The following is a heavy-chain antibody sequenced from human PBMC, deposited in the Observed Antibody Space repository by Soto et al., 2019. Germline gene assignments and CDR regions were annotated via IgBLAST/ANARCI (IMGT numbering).Heavy chain of an antibody. CDR1: GGTFSSYA. CDR3: ARKDIVAYDAFDI. D-gene: IGHD5-12*01. CDR2: IIPIFGTA. J-gene: IGHJ3*02. Sequence: ASVKVSCKASGGTFSSYAISWVRQAPGQGLEWMGGIIPIFGTANYAQEFQGRVTITTDESTSTAYMELRSLRSEDTAVYYCARKDIVAYDAFDIWGQGTMVTVSS. V-gene: IGHV1-69*05.